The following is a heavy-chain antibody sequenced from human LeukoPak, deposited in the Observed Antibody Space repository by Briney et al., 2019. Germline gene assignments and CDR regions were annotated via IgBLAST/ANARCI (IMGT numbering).Heavy chain of an antibody. CDR1: GFTFSRSA. D-gene: IGHD4-17*01. Sequence: GGSLRLSCVASGFTFSRSAMSWVRQAPGKGLEWVSSISSSSSYIYYADSVKGRFTISRDNAKNSLYLQMNSLRAEDTAVYYCARESGIFDDYGDYLYFDYWGQGTLVTVSS. CDR2: ISSSSSYI. CDR3: ARESGIFDDYGDYLYFDY. V-gene: IGHV3-21*01. J-gene: IGHJ4*02.